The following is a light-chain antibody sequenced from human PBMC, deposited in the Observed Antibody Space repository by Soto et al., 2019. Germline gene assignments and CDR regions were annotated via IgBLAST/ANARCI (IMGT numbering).Light chain of an antibody. CDR2: KVS. Sequence: DVVMTQSPLSLPVTLGQPASISCRSSQSIVSSDGNTYLNWFQQRPGQSPRRLIYKVSNRDSGVPDRFSCSGSGTDFTLKISRVEAEDVGLYYCMQGTHRPITFGGGPMVEIK. V-gene: IGKV2-30*01. J-gene: IGKJ4*02. CDR3: MQGTHRPIT. CDR1: QSIVSSDGNTY.